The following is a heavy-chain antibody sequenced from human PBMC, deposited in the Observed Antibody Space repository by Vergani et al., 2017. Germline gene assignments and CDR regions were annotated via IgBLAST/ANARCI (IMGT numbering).Heavy chain of an antibody. J-gene: IGHJ4*02. D-gene: IGHD3-9*01. CDR2: ISSSSSYI. V-gene: IGHV3-21*01. CDR1: GFTFSSYS. Sequence: EVQLVESGGVVVQPGGSLRLSCAASGFTFSSYSMNWVRQAPGKGLEWVSSISSSSSYIYYADSVKGRFTISRDNAKNSLYLQMNSLRAEDTAVYYCARDEDNDILTGYYRPPYYFDYWGQGTLVTVSS. CDR3: ARDEDNDILTGYYRPPYYFDY.